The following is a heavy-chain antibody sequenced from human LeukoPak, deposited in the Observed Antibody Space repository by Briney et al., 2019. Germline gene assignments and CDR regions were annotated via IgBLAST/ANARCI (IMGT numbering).Heavy chain of an antibody. J-gene: IGHJ4*02. D-gene: IGHD3-22*01. V-gene: IGHV3-30*02. Sequence: GGSLRLSCAASGFTFSSYSMNWVRQAPGKGLEWVAFIRYDGSNKYYADSVKGRFTISRDNSKNTLYLQMNSLRAEDTAVYYCAKDPGHYYDTYYFDYWGQGTLVTVSS. CDR2: IRYDGSNK. CDR3: AKDPGHYYDTYYFDY. CDR1: GFTFSSYS.